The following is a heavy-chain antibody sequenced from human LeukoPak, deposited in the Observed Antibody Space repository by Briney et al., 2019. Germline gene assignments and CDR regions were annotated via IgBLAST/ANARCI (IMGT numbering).Heavy chain of an antibody. CDR2: IDPSDSYT. CDR3: ARAVGATTAEDY. J-gene: IGHJ4*02. CDR1: GYSFTSYW. Sequence: GESLKISCKGSGYSFTSYWISWVRQMPGEGLEWMGRIDPSDSYTNYSPSFQGHVTISADKSISTAYLQWSSLKASDTAMYYCARAVGATTAEDYWGQGTLVTVSS. D-gene: IGHD1-26*01. V-gene: IGHV5-10-1*01.